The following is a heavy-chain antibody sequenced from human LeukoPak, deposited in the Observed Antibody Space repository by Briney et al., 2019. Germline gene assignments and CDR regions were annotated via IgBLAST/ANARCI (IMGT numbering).Heavy chain of an antibody. CDR2: ISYDGSNK. D-gene: IGHD6-13*01. J-gene: IGHJ4*02. V-gene: IGHV3-30-3*01. CDR3: ARVLSSSWYDYFDY. Sequence: GGSLRLSCAASGFTFSSYAMHWVRQAPGKGLEWVAVISYDGSNKYYADSVKGRFTISRDNSKNTLYLQMNSLRAEDTAVYYCARVLSSSWYDYFDYWGQGTLVTVSS. CDR1: GFTFSSYA.